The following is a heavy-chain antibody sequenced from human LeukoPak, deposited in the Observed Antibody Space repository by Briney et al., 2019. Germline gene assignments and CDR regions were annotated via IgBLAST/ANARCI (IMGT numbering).Heavy chain of an antibody. CDR3: ARVGGRYSPLGY. D-gene: IGHD3-16*02. CDR1: GFTFSSYA. CDR2: ISYDGSNK. J-gene: IGHJ4*02. Sequence: GRSLRLSCAASGFTFSSYAMHWVRQAPGKGLEWVAVISYDGSNKYYADSVKGRFTISRDNPKNTLYLQMNSLRAEDTAVYYCARVGGRYSPLGYWGQGTLVTVSS. V-gene: IGHV3-30*01.